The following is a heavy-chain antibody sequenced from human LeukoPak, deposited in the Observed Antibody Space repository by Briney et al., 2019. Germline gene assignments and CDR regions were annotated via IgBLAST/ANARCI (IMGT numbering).Heavy chain of an antibody. CDR2: INPNGGGT. Sequence: ASVKVSCKASGYSLTGYYIHWVRQAPGQGLEWMGWINPNGGGTNYARKFQGRVTMTRDTSVSTAYMDLSRLRYDDTAVYYCASLTGAPGFGYFDLWGRGTLVTVSS. D-gene: IGHD3-9*01. CDR1: GYSLTGYY. CDR3: ASLTGAPGFGYFDL. J-gene: IGHJ2*01. V-gene: IGHV1-2*02.